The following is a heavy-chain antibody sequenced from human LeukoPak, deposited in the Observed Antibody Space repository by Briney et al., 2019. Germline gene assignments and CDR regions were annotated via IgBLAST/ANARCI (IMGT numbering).Heavy chain of an antibody. D-gene: IGHD1-26*01. J-gene: IGHJ4*02. Sequence: PGGSLRLSCTASGFTFSSYTMHWVRQAPGKGPQYVSAISTSGSSTYYANSVKGRFTTSRDSSKNILYLQMGSLRAEDTAVYYCAKTGGGTYYGSAMYYFDYWGQGTLVTVSS. V-gene: IGHV3-64*01. CDR3: AKTGGGTYYGSAMYYFDY. CDR1: GFTFSSYT. CDR2: ISTSGSST.